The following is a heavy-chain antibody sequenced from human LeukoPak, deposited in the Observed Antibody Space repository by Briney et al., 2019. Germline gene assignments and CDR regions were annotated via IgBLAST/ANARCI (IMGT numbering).Heavy chain of an antibody. V-gene: IGHV1-69*01. J-gene: IGHJ6*03. D-gene: IGHD2-2*01. CDR1: GYILTRNW. CDR3: ARIQEAKYWTGSAIHYYYYMDV. CDR2: FIPIFDTA. Sequence: KISCKISGYILTRNWIGWVRQVPGKGLEWMGGFIPIFDTANYAQKFQGRVTITADESTSTAYMELSSLRSEDTAVYYCARIQEAKYWTGSAIHYYYYMDVWGKGTTVTVSS.